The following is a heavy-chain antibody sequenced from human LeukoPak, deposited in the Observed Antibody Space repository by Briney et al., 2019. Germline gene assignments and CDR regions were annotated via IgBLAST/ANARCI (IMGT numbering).Heavy chain of an antibody. CDR1: GFSFRNYD. CDR2: IGTDGDP. D-gene: IGHD4-4*01. V-gene: IGHV3-13*05. Sequence: PGASLRLSCAASGFSFRNYDFFWVRQVPGKGLEWVSKIGTDGDPYYAGSVKGRFTVSRENVRTASYLQTNSLRVGDTAIYYCARSRSSDYISALDYWGQGALVTVSS. J-gene: IGHJ4*02. CDR3: ARSRSSDYISALDY.